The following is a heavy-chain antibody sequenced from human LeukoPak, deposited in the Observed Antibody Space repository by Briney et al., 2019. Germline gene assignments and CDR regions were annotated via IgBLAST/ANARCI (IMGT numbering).Heavy chain of an antibody. V-gene: IGHV3-74*01. D-gene: IGHD3-10*01. Sequence: QPGAPLHFSCAASGSSFSNYWMHWVRQAPGRGLVWVSFINRDGSTTSNADSGKGRFTVSRDNAKNTLYLQMNSLRAEDTAVYYCARGKAGVDTNWYFDLWGRGTLVTVSS. J-gene: IGHJ2*01. CDR2: INRDGSTT. CDR3: ARGKAGVDTNWYFDL. CDR1: GSSFSNYW.